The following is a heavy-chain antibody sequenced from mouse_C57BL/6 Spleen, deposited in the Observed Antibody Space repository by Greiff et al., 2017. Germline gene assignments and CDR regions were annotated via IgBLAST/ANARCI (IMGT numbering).Heavy chain of an antibody. CDR3: ARGSVYYDYDGGDYFDY. D-gene: IGHD2-4*01. CDR1: GYTFTSYW. Sequence: QVQLQQPGAELVRPGSSVKLSCKASGYTFTSYWMHWVKQRPIQGLEWIGNIDPSDSETHYNQKFKDKATLTVDKSSSTAYMQLSSLTSEDAAVYYCARGSVYYDYDGGDYFDYWGQGTTLTVSS. CDR2: IDPSDSET. J-gene: IGHJ2*01. V-gene: IGHV1-52*01.